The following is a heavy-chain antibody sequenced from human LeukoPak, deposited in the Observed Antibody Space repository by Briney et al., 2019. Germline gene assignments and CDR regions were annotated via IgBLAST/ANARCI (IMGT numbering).Heavy chain of an antibody. CDR3: ARDRITMVRGVFGRSIYYYGMDV. Sequence: GGSLRLSCAASGFTSSSYWMSWVRQAPGKGLEWVANIKQDGSEKYYVDSVKGRFTISRDNAKNSLYLQMNSLRAEDTAVYYCARDRITMVRGVFGRSIYYYGMDVWGQGTTVTVSS. CDR1: GFTSSSYW. V-gene: IGHV3-7*01. D-gene: IGHD3-10*01. CDR2: IKQDGSEK. J-gene: IGHJ6*02.